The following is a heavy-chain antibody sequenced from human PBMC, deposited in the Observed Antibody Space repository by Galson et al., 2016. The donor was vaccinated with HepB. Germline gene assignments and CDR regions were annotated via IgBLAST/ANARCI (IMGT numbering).Heavy chain of an antibody. CDR2: ISGSGGSK. D-gene: IGHD2-15*01. CDR1: GFTFSSYA. V-gene: IGHV3-23*01. CDR3: AKDIGYCSGGTCPNDACDI. Sequence: SLRLSCAASGFTFSSYAMSWVRQAPGKGLEWVSAISGSGGSKYYADSVKGRFTISRDNSKNSLYLQMNSLRAEDTAVYYCAKDIGYCSGGTCPNDACDIWGQGTMVTVSS. J-gene: IGHJ3*02.